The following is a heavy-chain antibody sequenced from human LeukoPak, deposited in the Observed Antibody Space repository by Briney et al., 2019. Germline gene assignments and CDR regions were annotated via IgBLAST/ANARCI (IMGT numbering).Heavy chain of an antibody. Sequence: ASVTVSFTASGYTFTIYGISWVRQAPAQGLEWMGGISVYNGNTNYAQKFQRRVTMTTDTSTSTAYMELRGLRADDTAVYYCARGGYCSSTTCSAADYYYYYMDVWGKGTTVSVSS. V-gene: IGHV1-18*01. CDR2: ISVYNGNT. CDR1: GYTFTIYG. J-gene: IGHJ6*03. CDR3: ARGGYCSSTTCSAADYYYYYMDV. D-gene: IGHD2-2*01.